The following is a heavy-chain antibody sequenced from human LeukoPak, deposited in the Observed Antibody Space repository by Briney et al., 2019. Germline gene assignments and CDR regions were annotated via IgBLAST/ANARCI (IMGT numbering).Heavy chain of an antibody. V-gene: IGHV4-34*01. D-gene: IGHD4-17*01. Sequence: SETLSLTCAVSGGSLSNYYWSWLRQPPGKGLEWLGEITHDGSTNHNPSLKGRVTISKDTSKNQFSLKLTSVPPADSAVYYCAPIYGDYSDFDSWGQGTLVTVSS. J-gene: IGHJ4*02. CDR2: ITHDGST. CDR3: APIYGDYSDFDS. CDR1: GGSLSNYY.